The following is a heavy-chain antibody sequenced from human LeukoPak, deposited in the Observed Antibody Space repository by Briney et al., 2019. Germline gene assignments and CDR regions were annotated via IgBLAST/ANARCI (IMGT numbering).Heavy chain of an antibody. Sequence: PGGSLRLSCASFGFTFDDYGMSWVRQAPGKGLEWVSGINWNGGSTGYADSVKGRFTISRDNAKNSLYLQMNSLRAEDTALYYCARDRYSSSSFDYWGQGTLVTVSS. CDR1: GFTFDDYG. CDR2: INWNGGST. D-gene: IGHD6-6*01. CDR3: ARDRYSSSSFDY. J-gene: IGHJ4*02. V-gene: IGHV3-20*04.